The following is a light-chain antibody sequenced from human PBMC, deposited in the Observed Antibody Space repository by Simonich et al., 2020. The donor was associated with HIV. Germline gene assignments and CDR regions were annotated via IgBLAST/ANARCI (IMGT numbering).Light chain of an antibody. CDR1: QSVRSN. Sequence: EVVMTQSPATLSVSPGERATLSCRASQSVRSNLAWYQQKPGQAPRLLIYGASTRATDIPARFSGSGSGTEFTLIISSMQSEDFAVYYCQQYNNWPLTWTFGQGTKVEIK. CDR2: GAS. CDR3: QQYNNWPLTWT. V-gene: IGKV3-15*01. J-gene: IGKJ1*01.